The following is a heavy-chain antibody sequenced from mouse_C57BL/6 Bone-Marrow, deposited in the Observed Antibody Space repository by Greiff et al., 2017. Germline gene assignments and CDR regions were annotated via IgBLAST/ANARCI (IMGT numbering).Heavy chain of an antibody. J-gene: IGHJ3*01. CDR1: GFTFSSYG. Sequence: EVQRVESGGDLVKPGGSLKLSCAASGFTFSSYGMSWVRQTPDKRLEWVATISSGGSYTYYPDSGKGRFTISRDNAKNTLYLQMSSLKSEDTAMYYCARHWDYGGSWFAYWGQGTLVTVSA. CDR2: ISSGGSYT. V-gene: IGHV5-6*01. CDR3: ARHWDYGGSWFAY. D-gene: IGHD2-4*01.